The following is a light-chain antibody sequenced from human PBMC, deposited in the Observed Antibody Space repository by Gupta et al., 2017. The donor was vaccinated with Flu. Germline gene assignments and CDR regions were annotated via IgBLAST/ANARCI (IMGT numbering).Light chain of an antibody. CDR1: SSDVGGYNY. J-gene: IGLJ3*02. V-gene: IGLV2-14*01. CDR2: EVS. CDR3: SSYTRSFTPVV. Sequence: QSALTQPASVSGSPRPSITISRTGSSSDVGGYNYVSWYQQQPGKAPKLMIYEVSKRPSGVSNRFSGSKSGNTASLTISGLQAEDEAYYYGSSYTRSFTPVVFGGGTKLTVL.